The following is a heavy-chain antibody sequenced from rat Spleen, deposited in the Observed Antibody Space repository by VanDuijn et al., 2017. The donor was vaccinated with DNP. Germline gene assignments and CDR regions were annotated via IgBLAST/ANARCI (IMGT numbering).Heavy chain of an antibody. CDR3: ARWTRYFDY. CDR1: GYSITSNS. V-gene: IGHV3-1*01. J-gene: IGHJ2*01. Sequence: EVQLQESGPGLVKPSQSLSLTCSVTGYSITSNSWGWIRKFPGNKLRYIGHVSYSGSTTYNPSLKSRISITRDTSKNQFFLQLNSVTSEDTATYYCARWTRYFDYWGQGVMVTVSS. D-gene: IGHD1-4*01. CDR2: VSYSGST.